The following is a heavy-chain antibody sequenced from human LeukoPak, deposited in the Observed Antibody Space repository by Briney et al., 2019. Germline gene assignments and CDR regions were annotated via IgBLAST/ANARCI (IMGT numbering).Heavy chain of an antibody. CDR2: ISWNSGSI. J-gene: IGHJ4*02. CDR1: GFTFDDYA. D-gene: IGHD3-10*01. Sequence: GRSLRLSCAASGFTFDDYAMHWVRQAPGKGLEWVSGISWNSGSIGYADSVKGRFTISRDNAKNSLYLQMNSPRAEDTALYYCAKDRTGNLDYWGQGTLVTVSS. CDR3: AKDRTGNLDY. V-gene: IGHV3-9*01.